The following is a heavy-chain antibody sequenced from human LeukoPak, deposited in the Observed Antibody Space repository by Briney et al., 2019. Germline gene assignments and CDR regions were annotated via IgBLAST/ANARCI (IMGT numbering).Heavy chain of an antibody. CDR1: GFIVSSNS. D-gene: IGHD3-9*01. Sequence: GGSLRLSCAASGFIVSSNSMSWVRQAPGKGLEWVSAISGSGGSTYYADSVKGRFTISRDNSKNTLYLQMNSLRAEDTAVYYCAKDLGLLRYFDWLSDAFDIWGQGTMVTVSS. J-gene: IGHJ3*02. CDR2: ISGSGGST. V-gene: IGHV3-23*01. CDR3: AKDLGLLRYFDWLSDAFDI.